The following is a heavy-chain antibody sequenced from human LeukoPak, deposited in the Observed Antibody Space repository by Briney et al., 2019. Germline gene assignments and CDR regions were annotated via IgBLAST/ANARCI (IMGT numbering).Heavy chain of an antibody. V-gene: IGHV3-53*01. CDR2: IYYGGST. J-gene: IGHJ4*02. CDR1: GLTFGTYN. D-gene: IGHD7-27*01. Sequence: GGSLRLSCAVSGLTFGTYNMNWVRQAPGKGLEWVAVIYYGGSTYYTESVRGRFTISRDTSKNTLFLQMNSLRAEDTAVYYCAGDGNDANWGLEYWGQGTLVTVSS. CDR3: AGDGNDANWGLEY.